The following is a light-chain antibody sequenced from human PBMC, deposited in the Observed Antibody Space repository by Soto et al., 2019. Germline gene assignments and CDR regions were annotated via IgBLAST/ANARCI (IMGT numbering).Light chain of an antibody. CDR1: SSDVGGYNY. V-gene: IGLV2-11*01. J-gene: IGLJ1*01. Sequence: QSDLTQPGSVCGSRGRPVTISCTGTSSDVGGYNYVSWYQQHPGKAPKLMIYDVSKRPSGVPDRFSGSKSGNTASLTISGLQAEDEADYYCCSYAGSYVFGTGTKVTVL. CDR2: DVS. CDR3: CSYAGSYV.